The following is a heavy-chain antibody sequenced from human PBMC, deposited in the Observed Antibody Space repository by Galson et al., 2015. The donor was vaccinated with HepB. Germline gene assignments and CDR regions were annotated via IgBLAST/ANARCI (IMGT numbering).Heavy chain of an antibody. CDR2: ISSSSSYI. D-gene: IGHD3-22*01. J-gene: IGHJ4*02. V-gene: IGHV3-21*01. Sequence: SLRLSCAASGFTFSSYSMNWVRQAPGKGLEWVSSISSSSSYIYYADSVKGRFTISRDNAKNSLYLQMNSLRAEDTAAYYCARGLGITMIGLGYWGQGTLVTVSS. CDR3: ARGLGITMIGLGY. CDR1: GFTFSSYS.